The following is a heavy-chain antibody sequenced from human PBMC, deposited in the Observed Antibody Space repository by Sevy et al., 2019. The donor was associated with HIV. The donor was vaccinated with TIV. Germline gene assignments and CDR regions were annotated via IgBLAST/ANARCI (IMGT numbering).Heavy chain of an antibody. CDR1: GFTFSSYS. Sequence: GGYLRLSCAASGFTFSSYSMNWVRQAPGKGLEWVSSISSSSSYIYYADSVKGRFTISRDNAKNSLYLQMNSLRAEDTAVYYCARDLQLWKFDYWGQGTLVTVSS. V-gene: IGHV3-21*01. D-gene: IGHD5-18*01. CDR3: ARDLQLWKFDY. CDR2: ISSSSSYI. J-gene: IGHJ4*02.